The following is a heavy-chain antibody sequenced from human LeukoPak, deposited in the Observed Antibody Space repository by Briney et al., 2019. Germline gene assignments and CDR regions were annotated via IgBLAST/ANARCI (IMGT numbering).Heavy chain of an antibody. J-gene: IGHJ2*01. V-gene: IGHV4-61*01. D-gene: IGHD2-15*01. Sequence: TSETLSLTCTVSGGSVSSGSYYWSWIRQPPGKGLEWIGYIYYSGSTNYNPSLKSRVTISVDTSKNQFSLKLSSVTAADTAVYYCARGEDIRYFDLWGRGTLVTVSS. CDR2: IYYSGST. CDR3: ARGEDIRYFDL. CDR1: GGSVSSGSYY.